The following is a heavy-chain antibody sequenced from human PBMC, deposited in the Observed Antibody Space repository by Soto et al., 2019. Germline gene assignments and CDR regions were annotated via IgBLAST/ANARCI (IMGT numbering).Heavy chain of an antibody. J-gene: IGHJ6*02. CDR1: GFTFSSYE. Sequence: VGSLRLSCAASGFTFSSYEMNWVRQAPGKGLEWVSYISSSGSTIYYADSVKGRFTISRDNAKNSLYLQMNSLRAEDTAVYYCARSIGIAAAGTGYYYYYGMDVWGQGTTVTVSS. D-gene: IGHD6-13*01. CDR2: ISSSGSTI. V-gene: IGHV3-48*03. CDR3: ARSIGIAAAGTGYYYYYGMDV.